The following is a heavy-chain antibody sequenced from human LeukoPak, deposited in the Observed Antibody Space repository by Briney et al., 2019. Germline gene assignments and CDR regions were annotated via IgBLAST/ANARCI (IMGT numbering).Heavy chain of an antibody. CDR3: ARYDFILISYFDL. D-gene: IGHD3-3*01. Sequence: GGSLRLSCAASGFTFSSYWMTWVRQAPGKKLEWVSDICSDGTTFYADSVKGRFTISRDNSKNTLYLQMNSLRAEDTAVYHCARYDFILISYFDLWGRGALVTVSS. J-gene: IGHJ2*01. CDR2: ICSDGTT. CDR1: GFTFSSYW. V-gene: IGHV3-53*01.